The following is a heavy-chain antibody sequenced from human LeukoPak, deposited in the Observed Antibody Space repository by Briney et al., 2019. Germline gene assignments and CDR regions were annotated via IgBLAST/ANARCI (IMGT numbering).Heavy chain of an antibody. J-gene: IGHJ4*02. Sequence: ASVKVSCKASGYTFTSYGISWVRQAPGQGLEWMGWISAYNDNTNYAQKLQGRVTMTTDTSTSTAYMELRSLRSDDTAVYYCAREGYVNYDFWSGSDTYDYWGQGTLVTVSS. CDR1: GYTFTSYG. V-gene: IGHV1-18*01. CDR3: AREGYVNYDFWSGSDTYDY. D-gene: IGHD3-3*01. CDR2: ISAYNDNT.